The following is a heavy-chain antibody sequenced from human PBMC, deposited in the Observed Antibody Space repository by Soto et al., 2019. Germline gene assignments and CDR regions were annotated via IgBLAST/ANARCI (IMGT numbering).Heavy chain of an antibody. CDR3: ARVAGHKNARFDT. V-gene: IGHV1-2*02. D-gene: IGHD1-1*01. Sequence: ASVKVSCKASGYSFTKYHMHWVRQAPGQGLERMGWINPGSGVTNQAQKFQGRVTMTRDTSITTTYMELNSLTSGDTAVYYCARVAGHKNARFDTWGQGALVTVSS. CDR2: INPGSGVT. J-gene: IGHJ4*02. CDR1: GYSFTKYH.